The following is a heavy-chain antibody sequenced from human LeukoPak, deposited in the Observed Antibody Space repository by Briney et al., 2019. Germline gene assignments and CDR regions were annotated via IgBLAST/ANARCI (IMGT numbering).Heavy chain of an antibody. CDR2: INHSGST. Sequence: SETLSLTCAVYGGSFSGYYWSWIRQPPGKGLEWIGEINHSGSTNYNPSLKSRVTISVDTSKNQFSPKLSSVTAADTAVYYCARELYYYMDVWGKGTTVTVSS. CDR1: GGSFSGYY. J-gene: IGHJ6*03. CDR3: ARELYYYMDV. V-gene: IGHV4-34*01.